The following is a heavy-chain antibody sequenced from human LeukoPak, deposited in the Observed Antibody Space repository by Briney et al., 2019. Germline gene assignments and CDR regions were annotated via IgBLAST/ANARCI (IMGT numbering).Heavy chain of an antibody. V-gene: IGHV1-2*02. CDR2: INPNSGGT. Sequence: ASLKVSCKAAGYTFTGYYMHWVRQAPGQGLEWMGWINPNSGGTNYAQKFQGRVTMTRDTSTTTVYMELSSLRSDDTAVYYCARATSSWTYYDLDVWGQGTTVTVSS. J-gene: IGHJ6*02. CDR1: GYTFTGYY. D-gene: IGHD2-2*01. CDR3: ARATSSWTYYDLDV.